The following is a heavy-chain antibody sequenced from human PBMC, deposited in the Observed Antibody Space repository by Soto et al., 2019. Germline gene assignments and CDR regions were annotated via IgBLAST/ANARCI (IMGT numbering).Heavy chain of an antibody. CDR3: ARGQRFSDWFDP. Sequence: ETLSLTCSVSGGTISGYYWTWIRQPAGKGLEWIGRIYSSGNTKYNPSLQSRVTMSLDTSNNQFSLRLTSVTAADTAVYYCARGQRFSDWFDPWGQGTLVTV. J-gene: IGHJ5*02. D-gene: IGHD3-3*01. CDR2: IYSSGNT. V-gene: IGHV4-4*07. CDR1: GGTISGYY.